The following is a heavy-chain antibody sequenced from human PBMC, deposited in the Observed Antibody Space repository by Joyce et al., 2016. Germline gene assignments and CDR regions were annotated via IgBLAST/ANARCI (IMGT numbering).Heavy chain of an antibody. J-gene: IGHJ6*03. CDR1: GFTFNDYA. CDR3: ARGWEGYFYYMDV. D-gene: IGHD1-26*01. V-gene: IGHV3-48*01. Sequence: EVQLVESGGGLVHPGGSLRLSCAASGFTFNDYAMNWVRQAPGKGLEWCAYISYGSSTIHYADSVEGRFTIFRDNPMNSLYLQMSSRRAEDTAVYYCARGWEGYFYYMDVWGKGTTVAVSS. CDR2: ISYGSSTI.